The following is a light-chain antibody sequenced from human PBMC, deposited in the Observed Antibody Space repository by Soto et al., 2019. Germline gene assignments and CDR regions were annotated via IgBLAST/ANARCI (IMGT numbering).Light chain of an antibody. CDR1: QSVSSY. V-gene: IGKV3-11*01. Sequence: EIVLTQSPATLSLSPGERATLSCRASQSVSSYLAWYQQKPGQAPRLLIYDAFNWLPGIPARFSGSESGTDFPLTISRLEPEDFAVYYCQQRSNWPPRSFTVGPGTKVDIK. CDR3: QQRSNWPPRSFT. J-gene: IGKJ3*01. CDR2: DAF.